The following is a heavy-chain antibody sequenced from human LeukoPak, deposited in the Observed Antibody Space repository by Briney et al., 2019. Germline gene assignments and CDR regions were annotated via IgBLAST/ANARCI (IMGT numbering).Heavy chain of an antibody. V-gene: IGHV5-51*01. J-gene: IGHJ4*02. CDR3: ARLEAAGGRYCSGGSCYFGY. D-gene: IGHD2-15*01. Sequence: GESLQISCKGSGYSFTSYWIGWVRQMPGQGLEWMGIIYPGDSDTRYSPSFQGQVTISADKSISTAYLQWSSLKASDTAMYYCARLEAAGGRYCSGGSCYFGYWGQGTLVTVSS. CDR1: GYSFTSYW. CDR2: IYPGDSDT.